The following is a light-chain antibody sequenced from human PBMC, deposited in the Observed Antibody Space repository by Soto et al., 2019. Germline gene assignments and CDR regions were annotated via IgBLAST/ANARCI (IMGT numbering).Light chain of an antibody. CDR1: QSISNS. J-gene: IGKJ1*01. CDR3: QGTYSAPWV. CDR2: AAS. Sequence: DIQMTQSPSSLSASVGDRVTITCRASQSISNSLNWYQQKPGKAPNLLIYAASRLQSGVPSRFSGSGSGTDFTLTISSLQPEDFAAYYCQGTYSAPWVFGQGTKVEIK. V-gene: IGKV1-39*01.